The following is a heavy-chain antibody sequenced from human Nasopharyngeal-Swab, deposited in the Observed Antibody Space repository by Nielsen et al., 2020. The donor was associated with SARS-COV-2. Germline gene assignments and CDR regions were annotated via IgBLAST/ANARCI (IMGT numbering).Heavy chain of an antibody. Sequence: GGSLRLSCAASGFTFSSYAMSWVRQAPGKGLEWLSYIGTSSSTSYYADSVKGRFTISRDTAKNSLYLQMNSLRAEDTAVYYCTSGWFDPWGQGTLVTVSS. V-gene: IGHV3-48*04. CDR3: TSGWFDP. CDR2: IGTSSSTS. CDR1: GFTFSSYA. J-gene: IGHJ5*02.